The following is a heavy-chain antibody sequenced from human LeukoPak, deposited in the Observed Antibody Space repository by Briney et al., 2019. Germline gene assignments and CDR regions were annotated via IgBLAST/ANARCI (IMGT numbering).Heavy chain of an antibody. D-gene: IGHD1-20*01. V-gene: IGHV1-69*13. CDR3: ARGRNWNAAY. Sequence: ASVKVSCKASGGTFSSYAISWVRQAPGQGLEWMGGIIPIFGTANYAQKFQGRVTITADESTSTAYMELSSLRSGDTAVYYCARGRNWNAAYWGQGTLVTVSS. CDR2: IIPIFGTA. CDR1: GGTFSSYA. J-gene: IGHJ4*02.